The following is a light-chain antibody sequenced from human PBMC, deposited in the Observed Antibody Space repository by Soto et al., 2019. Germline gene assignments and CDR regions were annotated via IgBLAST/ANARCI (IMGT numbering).Light chain of an antibody. V-gene: IGLV4-69*01. CDR3: QTWGTASYV. CDR1: SGHSRYT. CDR2: VNSDGSY. Sequence: QPVLTQSPSASASLGASVRLTCTLSSGHSRYTIAWHQQQSEKGPRYLMKVNSDGSYIKGDGIPDRFSGSSSGTERYLTISSRQTEDEADYYCQTWGTASYVFGTGTKVTVL. J-gene: IGLJ1*01.